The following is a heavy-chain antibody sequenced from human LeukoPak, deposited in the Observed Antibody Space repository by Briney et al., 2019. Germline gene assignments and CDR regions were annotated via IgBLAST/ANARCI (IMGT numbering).Heavy chain of an antibody. Sequence: ASVKVSCKASGYTFSTYVVNWVRQAPGQGLEWMGWINPNSGGTNYAQKFQGWVTMTRDTSISTAYMELNRLRSDDTAVYYCARDRGRSSSWSIYYYYGMDVWGQGTTVTVSS. V-gene: IGHV1-2*04. D-gene: IGHD6-13*01. CDR3: ARDRGRSSSWSIYYYYGMDV. CDR2: INPNSGGT. J-gene: IGHJ6*02. CDR1: GYTFSTYV.